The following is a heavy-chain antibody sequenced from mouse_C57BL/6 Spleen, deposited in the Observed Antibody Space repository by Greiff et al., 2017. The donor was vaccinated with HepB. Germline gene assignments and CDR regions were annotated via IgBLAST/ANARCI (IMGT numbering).Heavy chain of an antibody. CDR1: GYSITSGYY. J-gene: IGHJ2*01. D-gene: IGHD2-4*01. CDR2: ISYDGSN. V-gene: IGHV3-6*01. Sequence: EVQLQQSGPGLVKPSQSLSLTCSVTGYSITSGYYWNWIRQFPGNKLEWMGYISYDGSNNYNPSLKNRISITRDTSKNQFFLKLNSVTTEDTATYYCAREEEFYDYDGYFDYWGQGTTLTVSS. CDR3: AREEEFYDYDGYFDY.